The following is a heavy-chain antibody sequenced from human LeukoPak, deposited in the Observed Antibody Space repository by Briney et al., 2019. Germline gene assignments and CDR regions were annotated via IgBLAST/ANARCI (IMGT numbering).Heavy chain of an antibody. CDR2: IKQDGSEK. Sequence: GGSLRLSCAASGFTFSTYWMSWVRQAPGKGLEWVGNIKQDGSEKYYVDSVKGRFTISRDNAKNSLYLQMNSLRAEDTAMYYCARDSAGNDHWGQGTLVTVSS. V-gene: IGHV3-7*01. D-gene: IGHD6-13*01. CDR3: ARDSAGNDH. CDR1: GFTFSTYW. J-gene: IGHJ4*02.